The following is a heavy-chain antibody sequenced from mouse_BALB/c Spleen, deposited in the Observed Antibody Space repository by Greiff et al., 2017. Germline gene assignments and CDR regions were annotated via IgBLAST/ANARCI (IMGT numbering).Heavy chain of an antibody. CDR3: AREDFEDYAMDY. V-gene: IGHV5-6*01. CDR2: ISSGGSYT. CDR1: GFTFSSYG. J-gene: IGHJ4*01. Sequence: EVKLQESGGDLVKPGGSLKLSCAASGFTFSSYGMSWVRQTPDKRLEWVATISSGGSYTYYPDSVKGRFTISRDNAKNTLYLQMSSLKSEDTAMYYCAREDFEDYAMDYWGQGTSVTVSS.